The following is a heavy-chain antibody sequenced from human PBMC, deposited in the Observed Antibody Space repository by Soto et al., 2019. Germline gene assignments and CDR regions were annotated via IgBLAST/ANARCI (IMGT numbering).Heavy chain of an antibody. V-gene: IGHV3-64*01. Sequence: GGSLRLSCAASGFTFSSYAMHWVRQAPGKGLEYVSAISSNGGSTYYANSVKGRFTISRDNSKNTLYLQMGSLRAEDMAVYYCARDPSTRPWEMNAFDIWGQGTMVTVSS. D-gene: IGHD1-26*01. J-gene: IGHJ3*02. CDR2: ISSNGGST. CDR1: GFTFSSYA. CDR3: ARDPSTRPWEMNAFDI.